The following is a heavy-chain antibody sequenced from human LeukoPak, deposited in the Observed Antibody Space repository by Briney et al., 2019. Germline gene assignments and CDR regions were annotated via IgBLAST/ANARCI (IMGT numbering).Heavy chain of an antibody. CDR1: GYTFTNYG. CDR2: ISPYNGDT. J-gene: IGHJ4*02. Sequence: GASVKVSCKASGYTFTNYGITWVRQAPGQGLEWVGWISPYNGDTNFARKLQGRVTLTTDTSTSTAYMELRSLRSDDTAVYYCARGGSTDFYDSSGSNGDYWGQGTLVTISS. CDR3: ARGGSTDFYDSSGSNGDY. D-gene: IGHD3-22*01. V-gene: IGHV1-18*01.